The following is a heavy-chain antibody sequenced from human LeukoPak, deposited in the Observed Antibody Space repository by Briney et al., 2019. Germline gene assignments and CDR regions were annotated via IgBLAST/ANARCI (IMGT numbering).Heavy chain of an antibody. D-gene: IGHD2-2*01. J-gene: IGHJ5*02. CDR2: INPNSGGT. CDR1: GYTFTGYY. Sequence: ASVKVSCKASGYTFTGYYMHWVRQAPGQGLEWMGCINPNSGGTNYAQKFQGRVTMTRDTSISTAYMELSRLRSDDTAVYYCARAAQRVVPAATLTYNWFDPWGQGALVTVSS. CDR3: ARAAQRVVPAATLTYNWFDP. V-gene: IGHV1-2*02.